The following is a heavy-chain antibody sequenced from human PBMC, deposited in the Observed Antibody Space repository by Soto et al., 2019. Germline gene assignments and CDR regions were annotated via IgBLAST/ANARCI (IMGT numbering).Heavy chain of an antibody. J-gene: IGHJ3*02. CDR2: ISYDGSNK. CDR3: ARDPGTYGDYVGAFDI. Sequence: GGSLRLSCAASGFTFISYAMHWVRQAPGKGLEWVAVISYDGSNKYYADSVKGRFTISRDNSKNTLYLQMNSLRAEDTAVYYCARDPGTYGDYVGAFDIWGQGTMVTVS. V-gene: IGHV3-30-3*01. D-gene: IGHD4-17*01. CDR1: GFTFISYA.